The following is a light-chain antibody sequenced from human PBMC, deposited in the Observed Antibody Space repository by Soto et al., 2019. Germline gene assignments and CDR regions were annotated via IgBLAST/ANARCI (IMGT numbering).Light chain of an antibody. J-gene: IGKJ3*01. V-gene: IGKV3-20*01. CDR3: QQYVSSPFT. Sequence: EIVLTQSPGTLSLSPGERATLSCSASQSVSSSSLAWYQQKPGQAPRLLIYGASSRATGIPDRFSGSGSGTDFTLNVSRLEPEDFAVYYCQQYVSSPFTFGPGTKVDIK. CDR1: QSVSSSS. CDR2: GAS.